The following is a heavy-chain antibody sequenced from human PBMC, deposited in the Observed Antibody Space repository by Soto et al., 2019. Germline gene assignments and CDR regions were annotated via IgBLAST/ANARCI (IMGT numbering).Heavy chain of an antibody. D-gene: IGHD6-13*01. V-gene: IGHV1-8*01. J-gene: IGHJ6*02. CDR1: GYTFTSYD. Sequence: QVQLVQSGAEVKKPGASVKVSCKASGYTFTSYDINWVRQATGQGLEWMGWMNPNSGNTGYAQKFQARVTMTRNTSISPAYMELSSLRSEDTAVSYCARGGYSSSWSSPDVYYGMDVWGQGTTVTVSS. CDR2: MNPNSGNT. CDR3: ARGGYSSSWSSPDVYYGMDV.